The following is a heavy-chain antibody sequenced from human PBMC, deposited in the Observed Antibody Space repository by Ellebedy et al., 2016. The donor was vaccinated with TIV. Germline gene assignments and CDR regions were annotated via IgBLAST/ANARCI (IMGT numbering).Heavy chain of an antibody. CDR2: IKQDGSEK. CDR3: ARDGLGHQAITQDYYYGMDV. J-gene: IGHJ6*02. CDR1: GFTFSSYW. D-gene: IGHD3-16*01. Sequence: GESLKISCAASGFTFSSYWMGWVRQAPGKGLEWVANIKQDGSEKYYVDSVKGRFTISRDNAKNSLYLQMNSLRAEDTAVYYCARDGLGHQAITQDYYYGMDVWGQGTTVTVSS. V-gene: IGHV3-7*03.